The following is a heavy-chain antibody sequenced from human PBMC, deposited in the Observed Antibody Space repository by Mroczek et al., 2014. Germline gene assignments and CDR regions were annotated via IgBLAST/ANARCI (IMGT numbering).Heavy chain of an antibody. J-gene: IGHJ3*02. CDR1: GITFSSSV. CDR3: ATVVSHHPPDYDAFDI. CDR2: FSGSNT. Sequence: VQLQQSGGGLVQPGGSLRLSCVGSGITFSSSVISWVRQAPGKGLGWVSTFSGSNTYYANSVKGRFTISRDNSKNTLYLQMNSPRAEDTAVYYCATVVSHHPPDYDAFDIWGQGTMVTVSS. D-gene: IGHD3-16*01. V-gene: IGHV3-23*01.